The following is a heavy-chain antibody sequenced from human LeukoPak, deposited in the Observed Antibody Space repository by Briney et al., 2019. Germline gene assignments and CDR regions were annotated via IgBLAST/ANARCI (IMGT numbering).Heavy chain of an antibody. CDR3: ARRLLTGGVTDFFDF. D-gene: IGHD2-21*02. V-gene: IGHV3-30*03. J-gene: IGHJ4*02. CDR2: ISYDGSNK. Sequence: GGSLRLSCAASGFTFSNYGMHWVRQAPGKGLEWVAVISYDGSNKYYAESVKGRFTISRDNSKNTLYLQMNTLTVEDTAIYYCARRLLTGGVTDFFDFWGQGALVTVSS. CDR1: GFTFSNYG.